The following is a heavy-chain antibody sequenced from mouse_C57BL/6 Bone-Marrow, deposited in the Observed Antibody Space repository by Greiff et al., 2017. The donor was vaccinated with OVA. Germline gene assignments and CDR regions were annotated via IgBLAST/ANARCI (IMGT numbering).Heavy chain of an antibody. CDR1: GFTFSSYA. J-gene: IGHJ4*01. D-gene: IGHD2-2*01. Sequence: EVKLMESGGGLVKPGGSLKLSCAASGFTFSSYAMSWVRQTPEKRLEWVATLSDGGSYTYYPDNVKGRFTISRDNAKNNLYLQMSHLKSEDTAMYYCARGSTMVTTVYYAMDYWGQGTSVTVSS. CDR2: LSDGGSYT. CDR3: ARGSTMVTTVYYAMDY. V-gene: IGHV5-4*03.